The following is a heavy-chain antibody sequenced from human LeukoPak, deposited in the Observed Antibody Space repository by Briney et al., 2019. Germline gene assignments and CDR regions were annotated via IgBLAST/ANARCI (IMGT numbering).Heavy chain of an antibody. Sequence: GGSLRLSCAASGSTFSSYAMSWVRQAPGKGLEWVSAISGSGGSTYYADSVKGRFTISRDNSKNTLYLQMNSLRAEDTAVYYCATSGYDEYYFDYWGQGTLVTVSS. V-gene: IGHV3-23*01. CDR2: ISGSGGST. D-gene: IGHD5-12*01. J-gene: IGHJ4*02. CDR1: GSTFSSYA. CDR3: ATSGYDEYYFDY.